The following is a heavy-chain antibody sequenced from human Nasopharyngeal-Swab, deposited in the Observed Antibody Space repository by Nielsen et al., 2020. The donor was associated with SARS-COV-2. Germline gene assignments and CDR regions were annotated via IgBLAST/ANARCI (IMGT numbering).Heavy chain of an antibody. CDR2: ISSSGSTI. CDR1: GFTFSSYE. D-gene: IGHD1-20*01. J-gene: IGHJ2*01. CDR3: ARDKARYNWNLSLGWYFDL. V-gene: IGHV3-48*03. Sequence: LSLTCAASGFTFSSYEMNWVRQAPGKGLEWVSYISSSGSTIYYADSVKGRFTISRDNAKNSLYLQMNSLRAEDTAVYYCARDKARYNWNLSLGWYFDLWGRGTLVTVSS.